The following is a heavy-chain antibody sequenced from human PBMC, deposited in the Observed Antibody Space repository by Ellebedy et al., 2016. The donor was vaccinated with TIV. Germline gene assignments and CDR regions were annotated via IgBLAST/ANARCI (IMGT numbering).Heavy chain of an antibody. CDR1: GFTFSSYA. CDR2: ISGSGGST. Sequence: GGSLRLXXAASGFTFSSYAMSWVRQAPGKGLEWVSAISGSGGSTYYADSVKGRFTISRDNSKNTLYLQMNSLRGEDTAVYYCAKDRPYYYDSRGYSDAFDVWGQGTMVTVSS. D-gene: IGHD3-22*01. CDR3: AKDRPYYYDSRGYSDAFDV. V-gene: IGHV3-23*01. J-gene: IGHJ3*01.